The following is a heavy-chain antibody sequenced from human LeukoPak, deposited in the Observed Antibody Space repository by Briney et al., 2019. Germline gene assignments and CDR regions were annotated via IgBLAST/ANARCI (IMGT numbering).Heavy chain of an antibody. D-gene: IGHD2-15*01. CDR2: LSGSAVST. J-gene: IGHJ4*02. V-gene: IGHV3-23*01. Sequence: PAGGSLRLSCAASGFTFSNYAMTWVRQGPGKGLEWVSGLSGSAVSTYYANSVKGRFTISRDNSKNTVYLQMNSLRVDDTAVYYCARRDIVVVVSASDYWGQGTLVTVSS. CDR3: ARRDIVVVVSASDY. CDR1: GFTFSNYA.